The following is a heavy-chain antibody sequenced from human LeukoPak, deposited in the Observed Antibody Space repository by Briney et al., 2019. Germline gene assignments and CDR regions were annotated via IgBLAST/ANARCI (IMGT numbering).Heavy chain of an antibody. D-gene: IGHD3-22*01. V-gene: IGHV3-30*02. J-gene: IGHJ4*02. Sequence: GGSLRLSCAASGFTFSSYGMHWVRQAPGKGLEWVAFIRYDGSNKYYADSVKGRFTISRDNSKNTLYLQMNSLRAEDTAVYYCANPYYYDSSGYLDWGQGTLVTVSS. CDR1: GFTFSSYG. CDR2: IRYDGSNK. CDR3: ANPYYYDSSGYLD.